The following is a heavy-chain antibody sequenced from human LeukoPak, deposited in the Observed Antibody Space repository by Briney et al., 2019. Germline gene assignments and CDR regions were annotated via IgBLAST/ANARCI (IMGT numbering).Heavy chain of an antibody. CDR1: SGSISTSNYY. CDR3: ARLTGVTDPDYYYYYMDV. J-gene: IGHJ6*03. Sequence: SETLSLTCTVSSGSISTSNYYWSWIRQPAGKGLEWIGRIYTSGSTNYNPSLKSRVTISVDTSKNQFSLKLSSVTAADTAVYYCARLTGVTDPDYYYYYMDVWGKGTTVTISS. CDR2: IYTSGST. V-gene: IGHV4-61*02. D-gene: IGHD7-27*01.